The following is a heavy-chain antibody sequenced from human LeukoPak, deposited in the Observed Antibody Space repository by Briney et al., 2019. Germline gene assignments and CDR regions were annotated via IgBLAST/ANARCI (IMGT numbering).Heavy chain of an antibody. CDR1: GGSISSSSYY. CDR2: INHSGYT. D-gene: IGHD3-10*01. CDR3: ARSQFYGSGSYQGRWFDP. Sequence: SETLSLTCTVSGGSISSSSYYWGWIRQPPGKGLEWIGEINHSGYTNYNPSLKSRVTISVDTSKKQFSLKLTSVTAADTAVYYCARSQFYGSGSYQGRWFDPWGQGTLVTVSS. V-gene: IGHV4-39*07. J-gene: IGHJ5*02.